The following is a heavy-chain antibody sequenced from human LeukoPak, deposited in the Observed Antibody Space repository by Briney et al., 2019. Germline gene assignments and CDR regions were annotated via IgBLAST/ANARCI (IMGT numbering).Heavy chain of an antibody. CDR1: GFSLSTSGVG. CDR3: AQSSIIRGVRHYN. J-gene: IGHJ4*02. D-gene: IGHD3-10*01. V-gene: IGHV2-5*02. CDR2: FYWDDTK. Sequence: ESGPTLVKPTKPRALTCTFSGFSLSTSGVGVGWIRQPPGKALEGLALFYWDDTKRYSPSLESRLTITEDTSKNQVVLTMTHMDPVDTATYYCAQSSIIRGVRHYNWGPGTLVTVSS.